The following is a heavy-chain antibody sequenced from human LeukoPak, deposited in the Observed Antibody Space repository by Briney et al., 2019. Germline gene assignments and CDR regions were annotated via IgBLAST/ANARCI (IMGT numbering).Heavy chain of an antibody. CDR1: GYTFTSYG. CDR3: AREIGESLSGAFDI. V-gene: IGHV1-18*01. D-gene: IGHD4-17*01. J-gene: IGHJ3*02. Sequence: GASVTVSCKASGYTFTSYGINWLRQAPGQGMEWMGLISAYNGYTNYAQKLQGRVTMTTDTSTSTAYMELRSLRADDTAVYYCAREIGESLSGAFDIWRQGTMLTVSS. CDR2: ISAYNGYT.